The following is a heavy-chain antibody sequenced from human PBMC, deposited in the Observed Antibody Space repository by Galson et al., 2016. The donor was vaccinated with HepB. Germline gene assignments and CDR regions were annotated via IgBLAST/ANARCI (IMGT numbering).Heavy chain of an antibody. Sequence: SLRLSCAASGFTFSSYSMNWVRQAPGKGLEWVSSISSSSSYIYYADSVKGRFTISSDNAKNSLYLQMNSLRAEDTAVYYCARDGYCSGGSCPVHPEGFYGMDVWGQGTTVTVSS. D-gene: IGHD2-15*01. J-gene: IGHJ6*02. CDR1: GFTFSSYS. V-gene: IGHV3-21*01. CDR3: ARDGYCSGGSCPVHPEGFYGMDV. CDR2: ISSSSSYI.